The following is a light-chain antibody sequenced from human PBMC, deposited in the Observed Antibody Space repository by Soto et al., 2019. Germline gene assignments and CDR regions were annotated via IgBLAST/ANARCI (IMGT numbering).Light chain of an antibody. CDR3: QKYDSSPRT. Sequence: DILMTQSPSSLSASVGDRVTITCRASQGISNYLAWYQQKPGQVPKLLIYGASNLQSGVPSRFSGSGSGTDFTLTVSSLQPEDVASYYCQKYDSSPRTFGGGTKVDIK. CDR1: QGISNY. J-gene: IGKJ4*02. CDR2: GAS. V-gene: IGKV1-27*01.